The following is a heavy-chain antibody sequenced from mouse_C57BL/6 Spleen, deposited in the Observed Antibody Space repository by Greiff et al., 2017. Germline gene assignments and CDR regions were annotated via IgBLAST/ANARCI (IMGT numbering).Heavy chain of an antibody. CDR3: ARNSNYVDYAMDY. D-gene: IGHD2-5*01. J-gene: IGHJ4*01. Sequence: VQLQQSGTELVKPGASVKLSCKASGYTFTSYWMHWVKQRPGQGLEWIGNINPSNGGTNYNEKFKSKATLTVDKSSSTAYMQLSSLTSEDSAVYYCARNSNYVDYAMDYWGQGTSVTVSS. V-gene: IGHV1-53*01. CDR2: INPSNGGT. CDR1: GYTFTSYW.